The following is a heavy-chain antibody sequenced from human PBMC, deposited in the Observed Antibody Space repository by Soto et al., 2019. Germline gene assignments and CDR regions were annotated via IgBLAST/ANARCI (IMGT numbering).Heavy chain of an antibody. J-gene: IGHJ4*02. CDR1: GFTFRNYW. CDR2: IKQDGTEK. V-gene: IGHV3-7*01. D-gene: IGHD5-12*01. CDR3: ASVAI. Sequence: EVQLVESGGGLVQPGGSLRLSCAASGFTFRNYWMSWVRQAPGKGLEWVANIKQDGTEKNYVDSVRGRFTISRDNAKNSLDLQMNGLTAEDTAVYYCASVAIWGQGTLVTVSS.